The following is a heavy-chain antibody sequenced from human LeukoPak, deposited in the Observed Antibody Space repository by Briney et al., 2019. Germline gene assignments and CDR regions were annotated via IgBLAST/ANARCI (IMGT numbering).Heavy chain of an antibody. CDR3: ARDQTSGAPTDFDY. V-gene: IGHV3-48*01. D-gene: IGHD2-2*01. J-gene: IGHJ4*02. CDR2: ISNSSSTI. Sequence: GGSLRLSCAASGFTFSSYSMNWVRQAPGKGLEWVSYISNSSSTIYYADSVKGRFTISRDNAKNSLYLQMNSLRAEDTAVYYCARDQTSGAPTDFDYWGQGTLVTVSS. CDR1: GFTFSSYS.